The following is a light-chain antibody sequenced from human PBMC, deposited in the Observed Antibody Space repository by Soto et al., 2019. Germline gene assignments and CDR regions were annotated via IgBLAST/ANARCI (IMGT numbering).Light chain of an antibody. Sequence: QSALTQPASVSGSPGQSITISCTGTSSDVGGYNYVSWYQQHPGKAPKLMIYDVSNRPSGVSNRFSGSKSGNTASLTISGLQAEDEADYYCSSYTSSSPPVLFGGGTKLTV. V-gene: IGLV2-14*01. CDR2: DVS. CDR1: SSDVGGYNY. CDR3: SSYTSSSPPVL. J-gene: IGLJ2*01.